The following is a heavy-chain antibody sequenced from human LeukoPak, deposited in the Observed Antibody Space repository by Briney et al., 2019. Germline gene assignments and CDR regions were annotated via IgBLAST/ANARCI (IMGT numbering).Heavy chain of an antibody. V-gene: IGHV3-30*18. J-gene: IGHJ4*02. CDR3: AKDSGGYSYGRLDY. Sequence: GRSPRLSCAASGFTFSSYGMHWVRQAPGKGLEWVAVISYDGSNKYYADSVKGRFTISRDNSKNTLYLQMNSLRAEDTAVYYCAKDSGGYSYGRLDYWGQGTLVTVSS. CDR1: GFTFSSYG. CDR2: ISYDGSNK. D-gene: IGHD5-18*01.